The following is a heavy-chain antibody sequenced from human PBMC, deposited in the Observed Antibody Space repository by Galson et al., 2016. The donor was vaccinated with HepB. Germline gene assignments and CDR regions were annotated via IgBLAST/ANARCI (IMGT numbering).Heavy chain of an antibody. V-gene: IGHV3-9*01. J-gene: IGHJ4*02. Sequence: SLRLSCAGSGFSFDDYAVHWVRQVPGKGLEWVSGVSWNSDNIGYADTVKGRFTISRDNSKNSLYLQMNSLRPEDTALYYCTKSPGYCSGNSCSDRGYFDSWGQGALVTVSS. D-gene: IGHD2-15*01. CDR2: VSWNSDNI. CDR1: GFSFDDYA. CDR3: TKSPGYCSGNSCSDRGYFDS.